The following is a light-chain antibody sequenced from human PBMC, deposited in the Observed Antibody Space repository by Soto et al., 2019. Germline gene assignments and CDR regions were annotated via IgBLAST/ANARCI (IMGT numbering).Light chain of an antibody. CDR3: SSYTSSSTQV. CDR2: EVS. Sequence: QSVLTQPASVSGSPGQSITISCTGTSSDVGGYNYVSWYQQLPGKVPKLMIYEVSNRPSGVSNRFSGSKSGNTASLTTSGLHAEEEADYYCSSYTSSSTQVFATGTKVTVL. V-gene: IGLV2-14*01. J-gene: IGLJ1*01. CDR1: SSDVGGYNY.